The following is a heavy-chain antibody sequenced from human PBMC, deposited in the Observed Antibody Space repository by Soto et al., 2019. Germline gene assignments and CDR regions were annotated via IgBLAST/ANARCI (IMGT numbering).Heavy chain of an antibody. CDR3: VKGMNYYYYYMDV. CDR2: ISGSGGKT. J-gene: IGHJ6*03. V-gene: IGHV3-23*01. Sequence: EVQLLESGGGFVPPGGSLRLSCAASGFIFSDYAMTWVRQAPGQGLEWVSAISGSGGKTYYADSVKGRFSISRDSSQNMMSLQMSGLRAEDTAIYYCVKGMNYYYYYMDVWGNGTTVTVSS. CDR1: GFIFSDYA.